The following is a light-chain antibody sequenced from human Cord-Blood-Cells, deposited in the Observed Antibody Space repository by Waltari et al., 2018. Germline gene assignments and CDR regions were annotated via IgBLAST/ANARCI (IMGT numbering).Light chain of an antibody. J-gene: IGKJ4*01. V-gene: IGKV3-20*01. CDR1: QSVSTSY. Sequence: EIVLTLSPGTLSLSPGQTPTLSCRASQSVSTSYLAWYQQKPGQAPRLLIDGAPSRATGIPDRFSGSGSATDFTLTISRLESEDVAVYYCQQYGSSALTFGGGTKVEIK. CDR3: QQYGSSALT. CDR2: GAP.